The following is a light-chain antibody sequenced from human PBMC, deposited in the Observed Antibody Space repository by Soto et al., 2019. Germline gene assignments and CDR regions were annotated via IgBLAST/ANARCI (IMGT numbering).Light chain of an antibody. V-gene: IGLV2-18*01. CDR1: SSDVGSYNR. Sequence: QSALTQPPSVSGSPGQSVTISCTGTSSDVGSYNRVSWYQQPPGTAPKLMIYEVSNRPLGVPDRFSGSKSGNTASLTISGLQAEDEADYYCSLYTSSSTLVLFGGGTKLTVL. CDR2: EVS. J-gene: IGLJ2*01. CDR3: SLYTSSSTLVL.